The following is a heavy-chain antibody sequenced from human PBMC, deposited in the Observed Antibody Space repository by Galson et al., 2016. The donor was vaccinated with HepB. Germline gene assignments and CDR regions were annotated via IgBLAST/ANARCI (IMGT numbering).Heavy chain of an antibody. D-gene: IGHD1-26*01. V-gene: IGHV4-59*01. J-gene: IGHJ4*02. Sequence: SETLSLTCTVSGGSISSYFWSWIRQPPGKGLEWIGYIYYSGSTSFTPSLKSRVTMSLDTSKNQVSPKMISVTAADTAVYYCVRGVGGASFDYWGQGTLVSVSS. CDR2: IYYSGST. CDR3: VRGVGGASFDY. CDR1: GGSISSYF.